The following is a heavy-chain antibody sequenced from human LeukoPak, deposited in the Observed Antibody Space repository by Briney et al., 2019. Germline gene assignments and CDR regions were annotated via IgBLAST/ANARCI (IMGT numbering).Heavy chain of an antibody. CDR2: INSDGSST. Sequence: GGSLRLSCAASGFTFSSYWMHWVRQAPGKGLVWVSRINSDGSSTSYADSVKGRFTISRDNAKNTLYLQMNSLRAEDTAVYYCAKILGGYSYGYSVDYWGQGTLVTVSS. J-gene: IGHJ4*02. D-gene: IGHD5-18*01. CDR3: AKILGGYSYGYSVDY. CDR1: GFTFSSYW. V-gene: IGHV3-74*01.